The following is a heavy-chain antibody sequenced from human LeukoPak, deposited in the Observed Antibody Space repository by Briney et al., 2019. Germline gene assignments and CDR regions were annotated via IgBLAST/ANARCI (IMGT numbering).Heavy chain of an antibody. V-gene: IGHV4-59*01. CDR1: GGSISGYY. J-gene: IGHJ6*03. Sequence: SETLSLTCTVSGGSISGYYWSWIRQPPGKGLEWIGYIYHSGSTYYNPSLKSRVTMSADTSKNQFSLKLSSVTAADTAVYYCARVPRSYYYYYMDVWGKGTTVTVSS. CDR2: IYHSGST. CDR3: ARVPRSYYYYYMDV.